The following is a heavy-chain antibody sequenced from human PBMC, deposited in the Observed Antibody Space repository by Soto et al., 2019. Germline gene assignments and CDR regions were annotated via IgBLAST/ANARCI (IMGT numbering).Heavy chain of an antibody. Sequence: GGSLRLSCAASGFTFAHYAMMWARQAPGRGLEWVSTIDGPTTNTHYIDSVKGRFFISRDNGINTVYLQMNGLRAEDTAVYYCVTWLSAHFDYWGRGTLVTVSS. CDR2: IDGPTTNT. D-gene: IGHD6-19*01. CDR1: GFTFAHYA. J-gene: IGHJ4*02. CDR3: VTWLSAHFDY. V-gene: IGHV3-23*05.